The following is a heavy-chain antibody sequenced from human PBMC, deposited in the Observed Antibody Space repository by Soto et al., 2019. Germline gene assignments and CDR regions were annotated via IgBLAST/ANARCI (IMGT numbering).Heavy chain of an antibody. CDR1: GGSFSGYY. CDR3: ARHRPYYYYYYMDV. CDR2: INHSGST. V-gene: IGHV4-34*01. Sequence: SETLSLTCAVYGGSFSGYYWSWIRQPPGKGLEWIGEINHSGSTNYNPSLKSRVTISVDTSKNQFSLKLSSVTAADTAVYYCARHRPYYYYYYMDVWGKGTTVTVSS. J-gene: IGHJ6*03.